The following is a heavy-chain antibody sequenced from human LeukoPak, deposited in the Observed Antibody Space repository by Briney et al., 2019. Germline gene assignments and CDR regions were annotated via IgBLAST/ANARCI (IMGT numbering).Heavy chain of an antibody. V-gene: IGHV3-23*01. J-gene: IGHJ6*02. CDR3: AKGGYDYVWGSYRYGYYYYYGMDV. CDR2: ISGSGGST. Sequence: PGGSLRLSCAASGFTFSSYAMSWVRQAPGKGLEWVSAISGSGGSTYHADSVKGRFTISRDNSKNTLYLQMNSLRAEDTAVYYCAKGGYDYVWGSYRYGYYYYYGMDVWAKGPRSPSP. CDR1: GFTFSSYA. D-gene: IGHD3-16*02.